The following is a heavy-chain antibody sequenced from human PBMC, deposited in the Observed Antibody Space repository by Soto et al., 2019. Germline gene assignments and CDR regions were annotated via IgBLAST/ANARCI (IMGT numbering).Heavy chain of an antibody. CDR2: IYYNGTT. CDR3: ARVPGP. Sequence: SETLSLTCTVSGGSISSPNFYWSWIRQHPGKGLEWIGHIYYNGTTYYNPSLQSRVTMSVDRSRNQFSLKLNSVTAADTAVYYCARVPGPWGQGTLVTVSS. D-gene: IGHD7-27*01. V-gene: IGHV4-30-4*08. J-gene: IGHJ5*02. CDR1: GGSISSPNFY.